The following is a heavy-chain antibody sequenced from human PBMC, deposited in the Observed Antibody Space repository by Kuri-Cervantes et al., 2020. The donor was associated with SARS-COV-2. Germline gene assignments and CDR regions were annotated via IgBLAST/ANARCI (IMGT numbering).Heavy chain of an antibody. CDR3: AKETGAAGSSWMSYFDN. CDR2: IPTDGTIT. J-gene: IGHJ4*02. CDR1: GFTLGNHG. D-gene: IGHD6-13*01. Sequence: GGSLRLSCAASGFTLGNHGMHWVRQAPGKGLEWLAVIPTDGTITHYADSVKGRFTISRDNSKSTLYLEMNSLRDEDTGVYYCAKETGAAGSSWMSYFDNWGLGTQVTVSS. V-gene: IGHV3-30*18.